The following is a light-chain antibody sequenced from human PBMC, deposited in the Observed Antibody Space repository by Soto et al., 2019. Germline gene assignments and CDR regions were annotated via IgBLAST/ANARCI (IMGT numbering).Light chain of an antibody. Sequence: QSALTQPRSVPGSPGQSVTISCTGTSSDVGGYNYVSWYQQHPGKAPKVMIYDVSKRPSGVPDRLSGSKSGNTASLTISGLQAEDEADYYCCSYAGSSSYVFGAGTKLTVL. J-gene: IGLJ1*01. V-gene: IGLV2-11*01. CDR3: CSYAGSSSYV. CDR2: DVS. CDR1: SSDVGGYNY.